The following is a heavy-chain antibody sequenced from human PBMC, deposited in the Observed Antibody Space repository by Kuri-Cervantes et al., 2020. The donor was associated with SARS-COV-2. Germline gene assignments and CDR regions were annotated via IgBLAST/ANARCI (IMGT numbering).Heavy chain of an antibody. CDR1: GFTFSSYS. CDR3: ARQGEADIAAPLRWFDY. Sequence: GESLKISCAASGFTFSSYSMNWVRQAPGKGLEWVSSISSSSSYIYYADSVEGRFTISRDNAKNSLYLQMNSLRAEDTAVYYCARQGEADIAAPLRWFDYWGQGTLVTVSS. V-gene: IGHV3-21*01. CDR2: ISSSSSYI. J-gene: IGHJ4*02. D-gene: IGHD6-6*01.